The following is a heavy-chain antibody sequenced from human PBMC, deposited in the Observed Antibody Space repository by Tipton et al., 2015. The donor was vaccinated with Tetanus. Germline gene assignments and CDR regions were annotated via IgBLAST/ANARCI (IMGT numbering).Heavy chain of an antibody. CDR3: GRGTDAYKSGNY. CDR2: IYKSGNT. CDR1: VGSISSGDYY. D-gene: IGHD5-24*01. Sequence: TLSLTCTVSVGSISSGDYYWSWVRQSPGEGLEWIGHIYKSGNTYYKPSLKSRVIISVDTSKNQFSLKLSSVTAADSALYFCGRGTDAYKSGNYWGQGTLVTVSS. J-gene: IGHJ4*01. V-gene: IGHV4-30-4*01.